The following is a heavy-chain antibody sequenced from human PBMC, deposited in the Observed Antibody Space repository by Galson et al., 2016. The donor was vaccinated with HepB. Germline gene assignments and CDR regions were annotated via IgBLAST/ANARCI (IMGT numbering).Heavy chain of an antibody. CDR3: SHRHTPGTLFDY. CDR2: IYGDDDK. J-gene: IGHJ4*02. V-gene: IGHV2-5*02. CDR1: GFSLSESGVG. Sequence: PALVKPTQTLTLTCSFSGFSLSESGVGVGWIRQPPGKALEWLALIYGDDDKRYRPSLRNSLAISKYTSKNQVVLKMSNVEPEDTATYYCSHRHTPGTLFDYWGQGTLVTVSS.